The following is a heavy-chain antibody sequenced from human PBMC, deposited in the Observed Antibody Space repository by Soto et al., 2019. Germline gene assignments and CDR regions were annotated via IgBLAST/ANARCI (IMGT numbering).Heavy chain of an antibody. CDR2: IIPIFGTA. J-gene: IGHJ6*02. CDR3: ARNVDTAMVDYYYYGMDV. D-gene: IGHD5-18*01. CDR1: GGTFSSYA. Sequence: GASVKVSCKASGGTFSSYAISWVRQAPGQGLEWMGGIIPIFGTANYAQKFQGRVTITADESTSTAYMELSSLRSEDTAVYYCARNVDTAMVDYYYYGMDVWGQGTTVTVSS. V-gene: IGHV1-69*13.